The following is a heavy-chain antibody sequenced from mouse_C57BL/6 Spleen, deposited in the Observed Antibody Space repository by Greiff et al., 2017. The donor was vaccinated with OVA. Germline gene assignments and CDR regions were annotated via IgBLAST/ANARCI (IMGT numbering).Heavy chain of an antibody. Sequence: EVQLQESGPGLVKPSQSLSLTCSVTGYSITSGYYWNWIRQFPGNKLEWMGYISYDGSNNYNPSLKNRISITRDTSKNQFFLKLNSVTTEDTATYYCANYDGYYPFAYWGQGTLVTVSA. CDR1: GYSITSGYY. CDR2: ISYDGSN. CDR3: ANYDGYYPFAY. J-gene: IGHJ3*01. V-gene: IGHV3-6*01. D-gene: IGHD2-3*01.